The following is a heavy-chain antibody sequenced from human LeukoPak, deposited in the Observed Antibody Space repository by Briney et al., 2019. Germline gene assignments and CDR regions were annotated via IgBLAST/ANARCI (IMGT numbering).Heavy chain of an antibody. V-gene: IGHV3-53*01. J-gene: IGHJ4*02. CDR1: SGSVSSGSYY. D-gene: IGHD2-21*01. CDR3: ASGDGYLQPY. Sequence: PSETLSLTCTVSSGSVSSGSYYWSWVRQAPGKGLEWVSIIHYDGKIRYAGSVGGRFTIYRDDSENTLFLQMNSLRVDDTAVYFCASGDGYLQPYWGQGTLVTVSS. CDR2: IHYDGKI.